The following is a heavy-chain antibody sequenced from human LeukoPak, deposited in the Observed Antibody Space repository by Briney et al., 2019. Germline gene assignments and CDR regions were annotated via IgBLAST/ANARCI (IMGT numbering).Heavy chain of an antibody. CDR2: IYTSGST. Sequence: SETLSLTCTVSGGSISSGSYYWSWIRQPAGKGLEWIGRIYTSGSTNYNPSLKSRVTISVDTSKNQFSLKLSSVTAADTAVYYCARDSLVPADSYYYYYYMDVWGKGTTVTVSS. D-gene: IGHD2-2*01. J-gene: IGHJ6*03. V-gene: IGHV4-61*02. CDR1: GGSISSGSYY. CDR3: ARDSLVPADSYYYYYYMDV.